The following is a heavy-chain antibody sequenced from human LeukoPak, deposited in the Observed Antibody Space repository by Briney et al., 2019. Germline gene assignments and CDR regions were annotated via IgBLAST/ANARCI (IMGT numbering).Heavy chain of an antibody. V-gene: IGHV1-69*05. CDR1: GGTFSSYA. Sequence: SVKVSSKASGGTFSSYAISCVRQAPGQGLEWMGGIIPIFGTANYAQKFQGRVTITTDESTSTAYMELSSLRSEDTDVYYCARGASKYGLMWNWLDPWGQGTLVTVSS. CDR2: IIPIFGTA. CDR3: ARGASKYGLMWNWLDP. J-gene: IGHJ5*02. D-gene: IGHD2-8*01.